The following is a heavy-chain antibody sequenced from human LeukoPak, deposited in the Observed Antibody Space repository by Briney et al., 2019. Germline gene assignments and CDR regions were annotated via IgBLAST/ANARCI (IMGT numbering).Heavy chain of an antibody. CDR1: GFTVSSNS. J-gene: IGHJ4*02. D-gene: IGHD1-26*01. V-gene: IGHV3-66*02. CDR3: ASLVGATNYFY. Sequence: GGSLRLSCAASGFTVSSNSMSWVRQAPGKGLEWVSVIYSGGSTYYADSVKGRFTISRDNSKNTLYLQMNSLRAEDTAVYYCASLVGATNYFYWGQGTLVTVSS. CDR2: IYSGGST.